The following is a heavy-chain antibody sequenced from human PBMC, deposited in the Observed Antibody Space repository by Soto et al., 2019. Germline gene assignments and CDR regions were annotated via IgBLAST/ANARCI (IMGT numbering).Heavy chain of an antibody. D-gene: IGHD1-26*01. Sequence: ASVKVSCKASRYTFTNFHMHWARQAPGQGPEWMGIINPTDGSTTYAQRFRGRVTMTRDMSTSTFYMELSSLTSEDTAVYYCARRADSGSFWDFFAHWGQGALVTVS. CDR1: RYTFTNFH. V-gene: IGHV1-46*01. J-gene: IGHJ4*02. CDR2: INPTDGST. CDR3: ARRADSGSFWDFFAH.